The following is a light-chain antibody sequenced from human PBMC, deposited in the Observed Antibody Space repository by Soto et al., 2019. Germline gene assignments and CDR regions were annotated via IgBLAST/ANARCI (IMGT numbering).Light chain of an antibody. V-gene: IGKV3-15*01. J-gene: IGKJ1*01. Sequence: EIVMTQSPATLSVSPGERATLSCRASQSVSSNLAWYQQKPGQAPRLLIYGASTRATGVPARFSGSGSGTEFTLTISSLQSEDFVVYYCQQYNNWPPWTCGQGKKVEI. CDR2: GAS. CDR1: QSVSSN. CDR3: QQYNNWPPWT.